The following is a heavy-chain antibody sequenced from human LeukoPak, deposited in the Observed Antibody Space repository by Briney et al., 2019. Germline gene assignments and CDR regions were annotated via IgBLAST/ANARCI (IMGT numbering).Heavy chain of an antibody. CDR2: ISGSGGST. J-gene: IGHJ5*02. V-gene: IGHV3-23*01. CDR3: AKDHAMVTPNWFDP. D-gene: IGHD5-18*01. Sequence: GRSLRLSCAASGFTFSSYGMHWVRQAPGKGLEWVSAISGSGGSTYYADSVKGRFTISRDNSKNTLYLQMNSLRAEDTAVYYCAKDHAMVTPNWFDPWGQGTLVTVSS. CDR1: GFTFSSYG.